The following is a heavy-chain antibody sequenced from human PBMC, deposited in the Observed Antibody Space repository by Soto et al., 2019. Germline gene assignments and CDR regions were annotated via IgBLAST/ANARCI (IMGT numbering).Heavy chain of an antibody. CDR1: GYTFTSYG. Sequence: ASVKVSCKASGYTFTSYGISWVRQAPGQGLEWMGWISAYNGNTNYAQKLQGRVTMTTDTSTSTAYMELRSLRSDDTAVYYCARDELRNYDFWSGYSGNWFDPWGQGTLVTVSS. CDR2: ISAYNGNT. J-gene: IGHJ5*02. CDR3: ARDELRNYDFWSGYSGNWFDP. V-gene: IGHV1-18*01. D-gene: IGHD3-3*01.